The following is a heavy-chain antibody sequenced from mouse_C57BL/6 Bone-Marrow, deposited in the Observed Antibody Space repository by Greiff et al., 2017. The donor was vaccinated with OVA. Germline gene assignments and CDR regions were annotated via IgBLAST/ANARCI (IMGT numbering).Heavy chain of an antibody. CDR1: GYAFTNYL. D-gene: IGHD4-1*01. Sequence: GQLQESGAELVRPGTSVQVSCKASGYAFTNYLIEWVKQRPGQGLEWIGVINPGSGGTNYNEKFKGKATLTADKSSSTAYMQLSSLTSEDSAVYFCASELTGDYWGQGTTLTVSS. CDR3: ASELTGDY. CDR2: INPGSGGT. V-gene: IGHV1-54*01. J-gene: IGHJ2*01.